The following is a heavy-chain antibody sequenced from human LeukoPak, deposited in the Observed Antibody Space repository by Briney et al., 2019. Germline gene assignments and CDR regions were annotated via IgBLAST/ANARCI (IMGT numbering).Heavy chain of an antibody. Sequence: SETLSLTCTVSGGSISSYYWSWIRQPPGKGLEWIGYIYYSGSTNYNPSLKSRVTISVDTSKNQFSLKLSSVTAADTAVYYCAREGSPNYYGSGSYYNSRWFDPWGQGTLVTVSS. V-gene: IGHV4-59*01. J-gene: IGHJ5*02. CDR3: AREGSPNYYGSGSYYNSRWFDP. D-gene: IGHD3-10*01. CDR1: GGSISSYY. CDR2: IYYSGST.